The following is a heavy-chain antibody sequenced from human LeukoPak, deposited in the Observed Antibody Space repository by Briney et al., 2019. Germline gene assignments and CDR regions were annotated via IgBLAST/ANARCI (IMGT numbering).Heavy chain of an antibody. J-gene: IGHJ4*02. CDR3: ARDHEGMNYYDSSGYGY. CDR1: GFTFISYW. D-gene: IGHD3-22*01. V-gene: IGHV3-74*01. CDR2: INSDGSST. Sequence: GGSLRLSCAASGFTFISYWMHWVRQAPGKGLVWVSRINSDGSSTSYADSVKGRFTISRDSAKNSLYLQMNSLRAEDTAVYYCARDHEGMNYYDSSGYGYWGQGTLVTVSS.